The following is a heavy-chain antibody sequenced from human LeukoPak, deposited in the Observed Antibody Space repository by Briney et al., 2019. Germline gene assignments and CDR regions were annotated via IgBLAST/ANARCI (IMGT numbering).Heavy chain of an antibody. CDR1: GGSFSGYY. D-gene: IGHD2-2*01. V-gene: IGHV4-34*01. Sequence: PSETLSLTCAVYGGSFSGYYWSWIRQPPGKGLEWIGEINHSGSTNYNPSLKSRVTISVDTSKNQFSLKLSSVTAADTAVYYCARGLLYCSSTSCYDYFDYWGQGTLVTVSS. CDR3: ARGLLYCSSTSCYDYFDY. J-gene: IGHJ4*02. CDR2: INHSGST.